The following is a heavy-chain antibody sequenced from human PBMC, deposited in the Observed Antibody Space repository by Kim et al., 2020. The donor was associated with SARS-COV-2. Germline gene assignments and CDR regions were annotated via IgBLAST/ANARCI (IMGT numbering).Heavy chain of an antibody. CDR3: ARAALTLTYHYYGIDV. V-gene: IGHV1-69*01. J-gene: IGHJ6*02. D-gene: IGHD3-10*01. Sequence: QKFQGRVTIAADESTSTAYMELSSLRSEDTAVYYCARAALTLTYHYYGIDVWGQGTTVTVSS.